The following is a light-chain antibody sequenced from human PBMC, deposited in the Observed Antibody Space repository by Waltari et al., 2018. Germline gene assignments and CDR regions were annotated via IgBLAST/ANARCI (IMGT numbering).Light chain of an antibody. Sequence: QSALTQPASVSGSPGQSITVSCLGTRTDIGGYNFVSWFQQHPGRAPKLMIYDVSERPLGVSNRFSGSKSGNTASLTISGLQAEDEADYYCFSYAGSNSFAFGGGTRVTVL. CDR3: FSYAGSNSFA. CDR1: RTDIGGYNF. CDR2: DVS. V-gene: IGLV2-23*02. J-gene: IGLJ2*01.